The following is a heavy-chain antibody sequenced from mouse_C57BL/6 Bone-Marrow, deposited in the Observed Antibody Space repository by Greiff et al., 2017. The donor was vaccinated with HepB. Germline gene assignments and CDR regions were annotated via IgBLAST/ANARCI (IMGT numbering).Heavy chain of an antibody. Sequence: VQLQQPGTELVKPGASVKLSCKASGYTFTSYTMHWVKQRPGQGLEWIGYINPSSGYTKYNQKFKDKATLTADKSSSTAYMQLSSLTSEDSAVYYCARGGSSYLYAMDYWGQGTSVTVSS. CDR3: ARGGSSYLYAMDY. J-gene: IGHJ4*01. D-gene: IGHD1-1*01. V-gene: IGHV1S26*01. CDR2: INPSSGYT. CDR1: GYTFTSYT.